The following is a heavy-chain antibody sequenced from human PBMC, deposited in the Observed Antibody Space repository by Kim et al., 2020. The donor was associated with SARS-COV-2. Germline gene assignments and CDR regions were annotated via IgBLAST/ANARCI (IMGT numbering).Heavy chain of an antibody. Sequence: RFTISRDNSKNTLYLQMNSLRAEDTAVYYCARDAPLNTAMGAIYYYYMDVWGKGTTVTVSS. J-gene: IGHJ6*03. V-gene: IGHV3-30*01. D-gene: IGHD5-18*01. CDR3: ARDAPLNTAMGAIYYYYMDV.